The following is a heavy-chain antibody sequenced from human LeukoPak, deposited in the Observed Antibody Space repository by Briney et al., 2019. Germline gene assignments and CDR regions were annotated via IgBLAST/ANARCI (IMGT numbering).Heavy chain of an antibody. D-gene: IGHD1-14*01. J-gene: IGHJ4*02. CDR3: ARGRILSDY. V-gene: IGHV4-59*08. CDR2: IYYSGST. CDR1: GGSISPNY. Sequence: SETLSLTCTVSGGSISPNYWSWIRQPPGKGLEWIGYIYYSGSTNYNPSLKSRVTMSVDTSKNQFSLKLSSVTAADTAVYYCARGRILSDYWGQGTLVTVSS.